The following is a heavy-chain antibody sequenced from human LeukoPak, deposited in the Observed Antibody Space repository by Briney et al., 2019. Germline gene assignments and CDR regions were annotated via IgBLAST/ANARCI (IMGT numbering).Heavy chain of an antibody. CDR1: GASIRSYY. J-gene: IGHJ4*02. CDR2: ISYSGYT. D-gene: IGHD4-23*01. V-gene: IGHV4-59*01. CDR3: ARGRNDNGGMFFDS. Sequence: SETLSLTCTVSGASIRSYYWSWIRQALGKGLEWVGFISYSGYTSYSPSLKSRVAITVDTSKSQFSLRLTPMTVADTAIYYCARGRNDNGGMFFDSWAQGTLVTVSS.